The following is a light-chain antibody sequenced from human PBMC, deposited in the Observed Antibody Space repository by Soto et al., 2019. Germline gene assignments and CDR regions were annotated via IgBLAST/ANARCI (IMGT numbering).Light chain of an antibody. Sequence: EVLMTQSPATLSVSPGERATLSCRASQSVSGNLSWYQQKPGQAPRLLIYDASTRATGIPARFSGSGSGTKFTLSISSLQSEDFAVYSCQQYNNWPITFGQGTRLEIK. CDR2: DAS. CDR1: QSVSGN. V-gene: IGKV3-15*01. CDR3: QQYNNWPIT. J-gene: IGKJ5*01.